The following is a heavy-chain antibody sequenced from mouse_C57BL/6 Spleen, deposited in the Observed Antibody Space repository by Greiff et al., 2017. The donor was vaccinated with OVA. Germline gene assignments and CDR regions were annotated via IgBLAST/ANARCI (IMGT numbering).Heavy chain of an antibody. CDR2: IRSKSNNYAT. J-gene: IGHJ4*01. V-gene: IGHV10-1*01. D-gene: IGHD2-3*01. CDR1: GFSFNTYA. CDR3: VRAMVTRVFDYAMDY. Sequence: EVQLVESGGGLVQPKGSLKLSCAASGFSFNTYAMNWVRQAPGKGLEWVARIRSKSNNYATYYADSVKDRFTISRDDSESMLYLQMNNLKTEDTAMYYCVRAMVTRVFDYAMDYWGQGTSVTVSS.